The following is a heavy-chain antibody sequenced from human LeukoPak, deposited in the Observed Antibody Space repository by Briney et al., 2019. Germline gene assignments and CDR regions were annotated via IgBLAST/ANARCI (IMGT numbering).Heavy chain of an antibody. J-gene: IGHJ5*02. Sequence: ASVKVSCKASGYTFTSYYMHWVRQAPGQGLEWMGRINPNSGGTNYAQKFQGRVTMTRDTSISTAYMELSRLRSDDTAVYYCARDGYYCSGGSCYLRGGFDPWGQGTLVTVSS. D-gene: IGHD2-15*01. CDR2: INPNSGGT. CDR1: GYTFTSYY. CDR3: ARDGYYCSGGSCYLRGGFDP. V-gene: IGHV1-2*06.